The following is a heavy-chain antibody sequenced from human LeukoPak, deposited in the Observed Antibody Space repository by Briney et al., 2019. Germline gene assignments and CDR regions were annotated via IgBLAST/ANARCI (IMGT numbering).Heavy chain of an antibody. J-gene: IGHJ4*01. CDR3: ARGRNGFFDY. V-gene: IGHV3-74*01. CDR1: GFSVSTYA. Sequence: EGSLRLSCTASGFSVSTYAMNWVRQAPGKGLVWVSQINSDGGRTRYADSVKGRLTISRDNAKNTVYLQMNSLRTDDTAMYYCARGRNGFFDYWGHGTLVTVSS. CDR2: INSDGGRT. D-gene: IGHD5-24*01.